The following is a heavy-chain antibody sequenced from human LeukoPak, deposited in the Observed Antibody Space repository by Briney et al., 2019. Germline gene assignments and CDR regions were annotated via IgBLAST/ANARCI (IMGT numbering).Heavy chain of an antibody. J-gene: IGHJ6*02. CDR3: ARDPRGSYPYRMDV. Sequence: SETLSLTCAVYGGSLSGYYCSWIRQPPGKGLGWIGEINHRGSTNSKPTLKSRVHDSVDRPKNQFPLELSSESGADAGVYQCARDPRGSYPYRMDVWGQGTAVTVS. CDR2: INHRGST. V-gene: IGHV4-34*01. CDR1: GGSLSGYY. D-gene: IGHD1-26*01.